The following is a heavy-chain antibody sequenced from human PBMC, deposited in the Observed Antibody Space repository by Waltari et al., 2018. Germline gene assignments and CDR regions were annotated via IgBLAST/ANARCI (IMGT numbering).Heavy chain of an antibody. V-gene: IGHV4-39*01. J-gene: IGHJ6*02. D-gene: IGHD3-10*01. CDR3: ARSFLNYYYYGMDV. Sequence: QLQLQESGPGLVKPSEPLSLTCTVSGGSISSSSYYWGWILQPPGKGLEWIGSIYYSGSTYYNPSLKSRVTISVDTSKNQFSLKLSSVTAADTAVYYCARSFLNYYYYGMDVWGQGTTVTVSS. CDR2: IYYSGST. CDR1: GGSISSSSYY.